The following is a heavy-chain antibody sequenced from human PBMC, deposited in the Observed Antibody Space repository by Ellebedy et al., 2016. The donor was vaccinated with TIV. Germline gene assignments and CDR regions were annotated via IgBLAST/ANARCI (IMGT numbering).Heavy chain of an antibody. Sequence: GESLKISCAASGFTFSNAWLSWVRQAPGKGLEWVSAISGSGGSTYYADAVKGRFTISRDNSKNTLYLHMNSLRAEDTAVYYCARPWVEMATIGDAFDIWGQGTMVTVSS. CDR3: ARPWVEMATIGDAFDI. CDR2: ISGSGGST. CDR1: GFTFSNAW. J-gene: IGHJ3*02. V-gene: IGHV3-23*01. D-gene: IGHD5-24*01.